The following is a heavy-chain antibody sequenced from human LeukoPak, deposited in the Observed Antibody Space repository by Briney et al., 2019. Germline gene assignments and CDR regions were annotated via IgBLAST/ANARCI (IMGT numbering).Heavy chain of an antibody. J-gene: IGHJ4*02. D-gene: IGHD3-22*01. Sequence: GGSLRLSCAASGFTFSSYGMSWVRQAPGKGLEWVGRIKSKGDGMTTDYAAPVKGRFTISRDDSKNTLYLQMNSLKTEDTAVYYCTTLTMIVGTHFDYWGQETLVTVSS. CDR1: GFTFSSYG. CDR3: TTLTMIVGTHFDY. V-gene: IGHV3-15*01. CDR2: IKSKGDGMTT.